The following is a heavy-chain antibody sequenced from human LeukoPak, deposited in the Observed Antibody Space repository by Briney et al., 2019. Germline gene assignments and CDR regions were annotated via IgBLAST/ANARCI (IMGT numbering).Heavy chain of an antibody. Sequence: SQTLSLTCAISGDSVSTNSVAWNWIRQSPSRGLEWLGRTSYRSKWYNDDAVSVKSRITITPDTPKTQFSLQLNSVPPEDTAVYSCAREAEIPRFDYWGQGTLVTVSS. CDR1: GDSVSTNSVA. J-gene: IGHJ4*02. V-gene: IGHV6-1*01. CDR2: TSYRSKWYN. D-gene: IGHD2-21*01. CDR3: AREAEIPRFDY.